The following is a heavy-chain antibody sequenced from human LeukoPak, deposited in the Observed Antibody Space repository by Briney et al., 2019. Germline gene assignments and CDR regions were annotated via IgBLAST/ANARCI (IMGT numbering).Heavy chain of an antibody. J-gene: IGHJ5*02. V-gene: IGHV1-24*01. CDR2: FDPKDGKT. CDR3: AREAREDIVVVPAAPRGNWFDP. Sequence: GASVKVSCKVSGYTLTELSMHWVRQAPGKGLEWMGGFDPKDGKTVYAQKFRGRVTMTEDTSTDTAYMELNSLRSEDTAVYYCAREAREDIVVVPAAPRGNWFDPWGQGTLVTVSS. CDR1: GYTLTELS. D-gene: IGHD2-2*01.